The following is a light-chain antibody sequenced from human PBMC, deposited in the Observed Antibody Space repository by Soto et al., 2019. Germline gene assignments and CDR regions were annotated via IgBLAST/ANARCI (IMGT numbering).Light chain of an antibody. V-gene: IGKV3-11*01. J-gene: IGKJ5*01. CDR1: QSVSSY. CDR3: QQRNNWPRGT. Sequence: EIVLTQSPATLSLSPGERATLSCRASQSVSSYLAWYQQKPGQAPRLLIYDASNRATGIPARFSGSGSGTDFTLTISSLEPEDFAFYYCQQRNNWPRGTFGQGTRLEIK. CDR2: DAS.